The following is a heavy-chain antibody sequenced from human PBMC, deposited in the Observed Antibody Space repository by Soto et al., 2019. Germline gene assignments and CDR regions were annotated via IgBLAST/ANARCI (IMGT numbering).Heavy chain of an antibody. V-gene: IGHV4-59*01. D-gene: IGHD2-2*01. J-gene: IGHJ5*02. Sequence: SETLSLTCTVSGGSISSFYWSWIRQPPGQGLEWIGYISYTWSTIYNPSLKSRVTISVDTSKNQLSLTLTSVTAADAAVYYCARALQGLPSYAGWFDPWGQGTLVAVSS. CDR3: ARALQGLPSYAGWFDP. CDR2: ISYTWST. CDR1: GGSISSFY.